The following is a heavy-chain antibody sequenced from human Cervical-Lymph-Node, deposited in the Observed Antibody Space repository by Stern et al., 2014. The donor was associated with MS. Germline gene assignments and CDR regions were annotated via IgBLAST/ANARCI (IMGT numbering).Heavy chain of an antibody. CDR3: AKERNYYDTDGDVFDI. CDR2: VTLNSRNI. CDR1: GFTFDEYA. D-gene: IGHD3-22*01. V-gene: IGHV3-9*01. Sequence: EVQLVESGGGFVQPGRSLRLSCAASGFTFDEYAMHLVRQVPGTGLEWVSGVTLNSRNIDYADSVKGRFTISRDNVKKSLYLQMFSLRPEDTALYYCAKERNYYDTDGDVFDIWGQGTMVTVSP. J-gene: IGHJ3*02.